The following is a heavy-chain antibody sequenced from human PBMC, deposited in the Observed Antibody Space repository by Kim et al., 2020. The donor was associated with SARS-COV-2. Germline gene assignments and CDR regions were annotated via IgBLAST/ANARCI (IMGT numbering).Heavy chain of an antibody. CDR1: GGSISSYY. Sequence: SETLSLTCAVSGGSISSYYLIWIRQPPGKGLEWIGYIYYTGSTNYNPSLKSRVTISVDTSKNFSLKLSAVTATDTAVYYCGIGVGEGAFDIWGQGTMVTVSS. CDR3: GIGVGEGAFDI. V-gene: IGHV4-59*01. J-gene: IGHJ3*02. D-gene: IGHD3-3*01. CDR2: IYYTGST.